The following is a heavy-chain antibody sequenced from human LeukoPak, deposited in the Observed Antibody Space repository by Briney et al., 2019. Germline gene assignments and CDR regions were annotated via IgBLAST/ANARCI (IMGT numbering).Heavy chain of an antibody. Sequence: ASVKVSCKASGYTFNTYALNWVRQAPGPGLEWMGWINTNTGNPTYAQGFTGRFVFSLDTSVSTAYLQISSLKAEDTAVYYCARVGPPTPTIATAGTGYFQHWGQAPWSPSPQ. CDR1: GYTFNTYA. CDR3: ARVGPPTPTIATAGTGYFQH. J-gene: IGHJ1*01. CDR2: INTNTGNP. V-gene: IGHV7-4-1*02. D-gene: IGHD6-13*01.